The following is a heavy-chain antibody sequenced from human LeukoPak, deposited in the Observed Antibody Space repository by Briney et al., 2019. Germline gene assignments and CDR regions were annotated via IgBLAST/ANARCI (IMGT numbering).Heavy chain of an antibody. V-gene: IGHV3-23*01. CDR1: GFTFCRLV. CDR2: ICGSGDDT. CDR3: AKKEAMIRGVPYYYDF. J-gene: IGHJ4*02. Sequence: GSLRLSCLAPGFTFCRLVITWVRQAPGPGLELVSAICGSGDDTYYADSVKGRFTISRDNSKNTLYLQMNSLRAEDTAVYYCAKKEAMIRGVPYYYDFWGQGTLVTVSS. D-gene: IGHD3-10*01.